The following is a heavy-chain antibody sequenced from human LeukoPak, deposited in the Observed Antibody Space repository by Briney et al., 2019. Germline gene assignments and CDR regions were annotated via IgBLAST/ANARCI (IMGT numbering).Heavy chain of an antibody. D-gene: IGHD6-13*01. CDR3: ARDHSSWYYFDY. J-gene: IGHJ4*02. CDR1: GFTFSSYA. Sequence: GGSLRLSCAASGFTFSSYAMSWVRQAPGKGLEWVSAISDSGGSTYYADSVKGRFTISRDNSKNTLYLQMNSLRAEDTAVYYCARDHSSWYYFDYWGQGTLVTVSS. CDR2: ISDSGGST. V-gene: IGHV3-23*01.